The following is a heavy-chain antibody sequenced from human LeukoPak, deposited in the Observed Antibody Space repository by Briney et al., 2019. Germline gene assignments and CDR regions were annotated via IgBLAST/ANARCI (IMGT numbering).Heavy chain of an antibody. CDR2: IYAGGNT. Sequence: GGSLRLSCAASGFTVSSNYMSWVRQAPGKGLEWVSVIYAGGNTYYAGSVKGRFTISRDNSQNALSLQMNSVRDEDTAVYYCTRGGGAFCGGDCYRNFDYWGQGILVTVSS. D-gene: IGHD2-21*02. J-gene: IGHJ4*02. CDR3: TRGGGAFCGGDCYRNFDY. V-gene: IGHV3-66*02. CDR1: GFTVSSNY.